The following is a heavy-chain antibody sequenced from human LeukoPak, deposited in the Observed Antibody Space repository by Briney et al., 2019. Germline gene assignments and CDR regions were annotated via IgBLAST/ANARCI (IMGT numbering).Heavy chain of an antibody. V-gene: IGHV4-4*07. CDR3: ARETYYYGSGRYNWFDP. Sequence: SETLSLTCTVSGDSISTYYWSWVRQPAGKGLEWIGRIYTTGSTNYNPSLKSRVTMSVDTSKNQFSLKLSSVTAADTAVYYCARETYYYGSGRYNWFDPWGQGTLVTASS. J-gene: IGHJ5*02. CDR1: GDSISTYY. CDR2: IYTTGST. D-gene: IGHD3-10*01.